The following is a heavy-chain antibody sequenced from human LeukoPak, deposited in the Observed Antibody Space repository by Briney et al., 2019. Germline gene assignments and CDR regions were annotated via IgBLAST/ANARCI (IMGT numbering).Heavy chain of an antibody. D-gene: IGHD3-10*01. Sequence: PSETLSLTCVVYGGSFSGYYWNWIRQPPGKGLEWIGEINHSGSTNYNPSLKSRVTISVDASKNQFSLKLSSVTAADTAVYYCARRPGLLWFGELSYWGQGTLVTVSS. J-gene: IGHJ4*02. CDR3: ARRPGLLWFGELSY. CDR1: GGSFSGYY. V-gene: IGHV4-34*01. CDR2: INHSGST.